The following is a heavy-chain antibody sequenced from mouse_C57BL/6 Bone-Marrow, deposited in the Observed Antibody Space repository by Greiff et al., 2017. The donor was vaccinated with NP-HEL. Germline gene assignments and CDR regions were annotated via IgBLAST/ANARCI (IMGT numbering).Heavy chain of an antibody. CDR3: ARWYYGSSHWYFDV. CDR2: IHPNSGST. V-gene: IGHV1-64*01. J-gene: IGHJ1*03. D-gene: IGHD1-1*01. Sequence: QVQLQQPGAELVKPGASVKLSCKASGYTFTSYWMHWVKQRPGQGLEWIGMIHPNSGSTNYNEKIKSKATLTVDKSSSTAYMQLSSLTSEDSAVYYCARWYYGSSHWYFDVWGTGTTVTVSS. CDR1: GYTFTSYW.